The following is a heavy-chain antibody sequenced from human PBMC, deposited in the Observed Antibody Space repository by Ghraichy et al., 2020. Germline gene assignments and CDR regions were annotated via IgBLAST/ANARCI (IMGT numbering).Heavy chain of an antibody. CDR1: GFTVSSNY. J-gene: IGHJ4*02. CDR2: IYSGGST. D-gene: IGHD6-6*01. V-gene: IGHV3-53*01. Sequence: LSLTCAASGFTVSSNYMSWVRQAPGKGLEWVSVIYSGGSTYYADSVKGRFTISRDNSKNTLYLQMNSLRAEDTAVYYCANLPVKYSSSSGGVVDYWGQGTLVTVSS. CDR3: ANLPVKYSSSSGGVVDY.